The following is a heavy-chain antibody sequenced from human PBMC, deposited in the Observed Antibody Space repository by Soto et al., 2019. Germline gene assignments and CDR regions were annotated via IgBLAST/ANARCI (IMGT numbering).Heavy chain of an antibody. V-gene: IGHV3-48*03. CDR3: ARDVRERRPEITCDY. Sequence: GGSLRLSCAASPFTFSSYEMNLVPQAPGKGLEWGSYSSTSGRAIYYADSVKCRFTSSRDNAKNSLFLQMNSLRAEDTAVYYCARDVRERRPEITCDYWGHGTLVTVSS. CDR1: PFTFSSYE. CDR2: SSTSGRAI. J-gene: IGHJ4*01. D-gene: IGHD1-20*01.